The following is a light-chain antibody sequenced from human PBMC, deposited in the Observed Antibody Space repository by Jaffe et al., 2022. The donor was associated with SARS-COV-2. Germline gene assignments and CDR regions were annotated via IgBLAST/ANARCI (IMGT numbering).Light chain of an antibody. V-gene: IGKV3-11*01. CDR3: QQRSNWLS. Sequence: EVVLTQSPATLSLSPGEKATLSCRASRSVSRYLAWYQQKPGQTPRLLIYDASTRATGIPARFSGSGSGTDFTLTISSLEPEDFGVYYCQQRSNWLSFGGGTKVEI. CDR2: DAS. J-gene: IGKJ4*01. CDR1: RSVSRY.